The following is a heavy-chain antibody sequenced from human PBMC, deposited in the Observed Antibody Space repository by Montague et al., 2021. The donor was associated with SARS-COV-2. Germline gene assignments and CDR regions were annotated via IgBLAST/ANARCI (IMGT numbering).Heavy chain of an antibody. D-gene: IGHD3-3*01. V-gene: IGHV4-34*01. CDR3: ARGADYDFWSGFLRYKWFDP. J-gene: IGHJ5*02. CDR2: INHSGST. Sequence: SETLSLTCAVYGGSLSGYYWAWIRQTPAKGLEWIGEINHSGSTNYNPSLKSRLTTSVDTSKKQFSLKSNSMTAADTAVYYCARGADYDFWSGFLRYKWFDPWGLGTPVTVSS. CDR1: GGSLSGYY.